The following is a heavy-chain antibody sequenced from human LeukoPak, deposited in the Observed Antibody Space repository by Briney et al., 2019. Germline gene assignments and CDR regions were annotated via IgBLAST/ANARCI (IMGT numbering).Heavy chain of an antibody. CDR1: GFSLSSHS. CDR3: ARETQWEAFDY. CDR2: ISERSRDI. Sequence: GGSLRLSCAASGFSLSSHSMNWVRQPPGKGLEWVSSISERSRDIYYADSVRGRFTISRDNARNSLDLQMNSLRAEDTAVYYCARETQWEAFDYWGQGTLVTVSS. V-gene: IGHV3-21*01. D-gene: IGHD1-26*01. J-gene: IGHJ4*02.